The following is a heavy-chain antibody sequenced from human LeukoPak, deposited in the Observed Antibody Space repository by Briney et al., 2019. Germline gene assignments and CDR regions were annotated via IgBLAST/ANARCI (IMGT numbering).Heavy chain of an antibody. Sequence: GGSLRLSCAASGFTLSGYGMHWVRQTPGKGLEWVAFTTYDGSGDDGSSKYYADSVKGRFTISRDNSKNTLYLQMNSLRAEDTAVYYFSAMVRGVIITGIPHLDYWGQGTLVTVSS. D-gene: IGHD3-10*01. J-gene: IGHJ4*02. CDR3: SAMVRGVIITGIPHLDY. V-gene: IGHV3-30*02. CDR1: GFTLSGYG. CDR2: TTYDGSGDDGSSK.